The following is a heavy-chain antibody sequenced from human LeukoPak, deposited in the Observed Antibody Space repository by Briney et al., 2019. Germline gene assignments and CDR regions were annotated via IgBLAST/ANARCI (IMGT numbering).Heavy chain of an antibody. CDR2: ISSNRSYI. CDR1: GFTFSSYS. Sequence: GGSLRLSCAASGFTFSSYSMNWVRQAPGKGLEYVSSISSNRSYIYYADSVKGRFTISRDNAKNSLYLQMNSLRAEDTAVYYCAKGIAAAGTWAFDIWGQGTMVTVSS. J-gene: IGHJ3*02. D-gene: IGHD6-13*01. V-gene: IGHV3-21*01. CDR3: AKGIAAAGTWAFDI.